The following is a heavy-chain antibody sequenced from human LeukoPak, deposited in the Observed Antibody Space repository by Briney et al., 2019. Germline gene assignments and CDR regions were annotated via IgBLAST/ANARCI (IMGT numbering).Heavy chain of an antibody. CDR1: RYTFTGYY. J-gene: IGHJ4*02. Sequence: ASVKVSCKAPRYTFTGYYLHWVRQAPGQGLEWMGWINPNSGGTNYAQKFQGRVTMTRDTSISTAYMELSRLRSDDTAVYYCARDGDYSSGWYFDYWGQGTLVTVSS. D-gene: IGHD6-19*01. V-gene: IGHV1-2*02. CDR3: ARDGDYSSGWYFDY. CDR2: INPNSGGT.